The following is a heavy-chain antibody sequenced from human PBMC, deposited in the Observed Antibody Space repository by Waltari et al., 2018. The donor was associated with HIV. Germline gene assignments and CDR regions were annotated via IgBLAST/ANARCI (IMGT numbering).Heavy chain of an antibody. CDR1: GFNFRNFA. J-gene: IGHJ3*01. V-gene: IGHV3-23*01. Sequence: EVQLLESGGGLVQPGGSLRLSCKASGFNFRNFARSWVRQAPGKGPEWVSALSGSGITAADADYVKGRFTISRDFSNNTLFLQMNNLRAEDTAVYFCAKSMRDLRPSAFDVWGQGTMVAISS. CDR2: LSGSGITA. D-gene: IGHD2-8*01. CDR3: AKSMRDLRPSAFDV.